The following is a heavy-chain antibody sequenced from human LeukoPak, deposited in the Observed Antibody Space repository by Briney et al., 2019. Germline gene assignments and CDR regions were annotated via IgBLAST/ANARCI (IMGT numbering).Heavy chain of an antibody. CDR3: ATPYCSSTSCYDAFDI. CDR2: IYHRGST. Sequence: SETLSLTCAVSGYSISSGYYWGWIRQPPGKGLEWIGSIYHRGSTYYNPSLKSRVTISVDTSKNQFSLKLSSVTAADTAVYYCATPYCSSTSCYDAFDIWGQGTMVTVSS. J-gene: IGHJ3*02. D-gene: IGHD2-2*01. CDR1: GYSISSGYY. V-gene: IGHV4-38-2*01.